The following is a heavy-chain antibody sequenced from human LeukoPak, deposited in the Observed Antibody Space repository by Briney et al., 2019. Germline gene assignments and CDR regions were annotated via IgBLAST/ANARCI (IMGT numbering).Heavy chain of an antibody. CDR2: MNPNSGNT. J-gene: IGHJ6*02. D-gene: IGHD3-9*01. Sequence: ASVKVSCKASGYTSTSYDINWVRQATGQGLEWMGWMNPNSGNTGYAQKFQGRVTMTRNTSISTAYMELSSLRSEDTAVYYCARWGYDILTNYYYYGMDVWGQGTTVTVSS. V-gene: IGHV1-8*01. CDR3: ARWGYDILTNYYYYGMDV. CDR1: GYTSTSYD.